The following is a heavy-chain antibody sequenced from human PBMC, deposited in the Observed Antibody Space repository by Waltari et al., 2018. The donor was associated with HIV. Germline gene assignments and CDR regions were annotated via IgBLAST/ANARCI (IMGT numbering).Heavy chain of an antibody. CDR1: GFTFRTYS. CDR2: ISGSRFTI. J-gene: IGHJ6*02. Sequence: EVQLVESGGGLVQPGGSLRLSCAASGFTFRTYSMNWVRQAPGKGLEGVSHISGSRFTIYYADSVKGRFTISRDNAKNSLYLQMNSLRAEDTAVYYCARDRGVVTPNYGMDVWGQGTTVTVSS. V-gene: IGHV3-48*01. CDR3: ARDRGVVTPNYGMDV. D-gene: IGHD2-21*02.